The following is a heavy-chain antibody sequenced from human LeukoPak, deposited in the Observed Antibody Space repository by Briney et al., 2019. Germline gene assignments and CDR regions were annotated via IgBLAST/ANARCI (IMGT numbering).Heavy chain of an antibody. Sequence: SETLSLTCTVSGGSIATYYWSWIRQSPGKGLEWIAYIYYGGTNYNPSLKSRVTISVDTSKNQFSLNLRSAPAANTAVYSCARGDGYNSGYFEYWGQGTLVTVSS. CDR3: ARGDGYNSGYFEY. J-gene: IGHJ4*02. CDR1: GGSIATYY. D-gene: IGHD5-24*01. CDR2: IYYGGT. V-gene: IGHV4-59*01.